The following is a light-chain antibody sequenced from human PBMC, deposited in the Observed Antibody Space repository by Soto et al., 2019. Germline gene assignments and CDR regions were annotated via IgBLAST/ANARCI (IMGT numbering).Light chain of an antibody. CDR1: SSDVGGYKY. Sequence: QSALTQPPSASGSPGQSVTISCTGTSSDVGGYKYVSWYQHHPGKAPKVVIYEVTKRPSGVPDRFSGSQSGNTASLTVSRLQAEDEADYYCSSYGGTNNVVFGGGTKVTVL. CDR2: EVT. V-gene: IGLV2-8*01. J-gene: IGLJ2*01. CDR3: SSYGGTNNVV.